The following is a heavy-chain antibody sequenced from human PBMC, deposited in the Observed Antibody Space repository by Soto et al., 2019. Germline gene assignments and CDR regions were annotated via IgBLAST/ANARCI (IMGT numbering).Heavy chain of an antibody. CDR2: ISGSGGST. V-gene: IGHV3-23*01. CDR1: GFTFSSYA. J-gene: IGHJ6*02. D-gene: IGHD3-3*01. CDR3: AKEYSYYDFWSGYSGMDV. Sequence: GGSLRLSCAASGFTFSSYAMSWVRQAPGKGLEWVSAISGSGGSTYYADSVKGRFTISRDNSKNTLYLQMNSLRAEDTAVYYCAKEYSYYDFWSGYSGMDVWGQGTTVT.